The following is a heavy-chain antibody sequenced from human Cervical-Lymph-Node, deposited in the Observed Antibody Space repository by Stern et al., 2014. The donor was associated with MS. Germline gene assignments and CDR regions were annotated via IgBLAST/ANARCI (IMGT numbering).Heavy chain of an antibody. J-gene: IGHJ3*02. D-gene: IGHD1-7*01. CDR1: GFTFSSHW. CDR2: ITSDGRST. V-gene: IGHV3-74*02. CDR3: VGENWELRHDAFDM. Sequence: EVQLVESGGGLVQPGGSLRLSCAASGFTFSSHWMHWVRQAPGKGLVWVSRITSDGRSTRYADSVKGRFTTSRDDAKNTLYLQMNRLKAEDTAIYYCVGENWELRHDAFDMWGQGTMVTVSS.